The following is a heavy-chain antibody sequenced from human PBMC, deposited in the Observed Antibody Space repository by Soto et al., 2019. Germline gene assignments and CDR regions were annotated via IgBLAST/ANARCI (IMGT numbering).Heavy chain of an antibody. Sequence: QVQLQESGPGLVKPSETLSLTCTVSGGSISSYYWSWIRQPPGKGLEWIGYIYYTGSTNYNPSLKSRVTISVDTSKNHFSLRLSSVTAADTAVYYCARGGTVRVFDYWGQGTLVTVSS. J-gene: IGHJ4*02. CDR3: ARGGTVRVFDY. CDR2: IYYTGST. CDR1: GGSISSYY. V-gene: IGHV4-59*01. D-gene: IGHD4-17*01.